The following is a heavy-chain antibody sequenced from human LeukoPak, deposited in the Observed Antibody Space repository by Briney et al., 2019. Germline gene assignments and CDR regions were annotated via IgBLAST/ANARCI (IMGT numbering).Heavy chain of an antibody. J-gene: IGHJ6*03. CDR1: GYSISSGYY. CDR2: IYHSGST. Sequence: PSETLSLTCIVSGYSISSGYYWGWIRPPPGKGLEWIGSIYHSGSTYYNPSLKSRVTISVDTSKNQFSLKVRSVTAADTAVYYCARDETYSSDWQSNHYYYYMDVWGKGTTVTVS. D-gene: IGHD6-19*01. CDR3: ARDETYSSDWQSNHYYYYMDV. V-gene: IGHV4-38-2*02.